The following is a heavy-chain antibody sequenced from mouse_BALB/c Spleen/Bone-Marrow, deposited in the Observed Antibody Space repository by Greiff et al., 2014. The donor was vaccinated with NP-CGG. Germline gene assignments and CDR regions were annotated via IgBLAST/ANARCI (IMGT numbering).Heavy chain of an antibody. J-gene: IGHJ2*01. V-gene: IGHV1-69*02. Sequence: QVQLKESGAELVRPGASVKLSCKASGYTFTTFWINWVKQRPGQGLEWIGNIYPPDTYTNYSQDFKDKATLTVDKSSSTAYMQLSSPTSEDSAVYYCTRSRGYFDYWGQGTTLTVSS. CDR3: TRSRGYFDY. CDR2: IYPPDTYT. CDR1: GYTFTTFW.